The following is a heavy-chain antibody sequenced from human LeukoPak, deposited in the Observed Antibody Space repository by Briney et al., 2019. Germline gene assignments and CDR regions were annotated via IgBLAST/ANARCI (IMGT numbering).Heavy chain of an antibody. D-gene: IGHD1-1*01. CDR1: GGSISSYY. CDR3: ARDLNWNDVEAFGI. Sequence: SETLSLTCTVSGGSISSYYWSWIRQPPGKGLEWIGYIYYSGSTNYNPSLKSRVTMSVDTSKNQFSLKLSSVTAADTAVYYCARDLNWNDVEAFGIWGQGTMVTVSS. CDR2: IYYSGST. J-gene: IGHJ3*02. V-gene: IGHV4-59*12.